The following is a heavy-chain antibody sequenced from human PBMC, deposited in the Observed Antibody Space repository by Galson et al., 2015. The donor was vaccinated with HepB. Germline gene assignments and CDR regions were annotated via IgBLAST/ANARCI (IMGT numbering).Heavy chain of an antibody. CDR1: AYIFTNYW. D-gene: IGHD2-8*01. CDR3: ARQAEDCTPAPDAFDF. V-gene: IGHV5-51*01. J-gene: IGHJ3*01. Sequence: QSGAEVKKPGDSLKISCQGSAYIFTNYWIGWVRQMPGKGMEWVAIIHPSDSDSRYSPSFLGQVTLSADKSINTAYLQWSSLGASDTAMYYWARQAEDCTPAPDAFDFWGQGTMVTVSS. CDR2: IHPSDSDS.